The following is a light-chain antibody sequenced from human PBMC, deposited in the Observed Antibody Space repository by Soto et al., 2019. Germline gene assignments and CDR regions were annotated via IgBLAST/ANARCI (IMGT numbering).Light chain of an antibody. CDR3: QQHGDSLT. CDR1: HTVNSNY. CDR2: GAS. J-gene: IGKJ4*01. Sequence: ETVFTQAPGTRSLSPGERATLSCRASHTVNSNYLGWYQQKPGQAPRLLMDGASSRATGIPDRFSGSGSGTDFTLTISRLEPEDFAVYYCQQHGDSLTFGGGTKVDIK. V-gene: IGKV3-20*01.